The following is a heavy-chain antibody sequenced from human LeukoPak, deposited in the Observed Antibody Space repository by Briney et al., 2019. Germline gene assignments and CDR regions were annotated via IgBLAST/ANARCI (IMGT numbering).Heavy chain of an antibody. V-gene: IGHV3-30*01. Sequence: ESVKGRFSISRDSSKNTLYLQMNSLRAEDRAVYYCARDPGGNYFDYWGQGTLVTVSS. CDR3: ARDPGGNYFDY. D-gene: IGHD1-14*01. J-gene: IGHJ4*02.